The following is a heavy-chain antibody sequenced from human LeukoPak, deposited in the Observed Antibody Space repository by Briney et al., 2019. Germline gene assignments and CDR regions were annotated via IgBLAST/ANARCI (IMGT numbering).Heavy chain of an antibody. V-gene: IGHV4-31*03. Sequence: SQTLSLTCTVSGGSISSAPYYWSWIRQRPGKGLEWMGYISHSGNTYYNPSLKSRLNISADTSRNQFSLKLRSVTAADTALYFCAREGYYYDSSGPIDYWGQGTRVTVSS. J-gene: IGHJ4*02. CDR2: ISHSGNT. CDR3: AREGYYYDSSGPIDY. CDR1: GGSISSAPYY. D-gene: IGHD3-22*01.